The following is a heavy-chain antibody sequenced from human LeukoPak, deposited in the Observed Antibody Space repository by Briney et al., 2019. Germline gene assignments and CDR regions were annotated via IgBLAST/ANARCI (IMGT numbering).Heavy chain of an antibody. J-gene: IGHJ4*02. CDR2: IYPGDSDT. CDR1: GYSFTSYW. Sequence: GESLKISCKGSGYSFTSYWIGWVRQMPGKGLEWMGIIYPGDSDTRYSPSFQGQVTISADKSISTAYLQWSSLKASDTAMYYCARRGCSYGYGLYYFDYWGQGTLVTVSS. CDR3: ARRGCSYGYGLYYFDY. D-gene: IGHD5-18*01. V-gene: IGHV5-51*01.